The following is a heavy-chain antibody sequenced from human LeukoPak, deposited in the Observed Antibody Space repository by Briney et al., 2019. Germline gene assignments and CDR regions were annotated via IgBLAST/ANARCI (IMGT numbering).Heavy chain of an antibody. CDR3: AKGDPYYYDSSGPDY. V-gene: IGHV3-30*18. D-gene: IGHD3-22*01. Sequence: PGGSLRLSCAASGFTFSSYGMHWVRQAPGKGLEWVAVISYDGSNKYYADSVKGRFTISRDNSKNTLYLQMNSLRAEDTAVYYCAKGDPYYYDSSGPDYRGQGTLVTVSS. CDR1: GFTFSSYG. CDR2: ISYDGSNK. J-gene: IGHJ4*02.